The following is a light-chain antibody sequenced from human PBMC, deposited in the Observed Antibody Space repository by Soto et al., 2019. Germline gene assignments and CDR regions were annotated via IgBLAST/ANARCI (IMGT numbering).Light chain of an antibody. V-gene: IGKV3-15*01. CDR2: DAS. CDR1: QTIYNN. J-gene: IGKJ4*01. CDR3: QQFNKWPLT. Sequence: EIVMTQSPATLSVSPGERATLSCRASQTIYNNVAWYQQRPGQAPRLLIYDASTRATSVPARFSGSGSGTDFTLSISDLQSADCAVYYCQQFNKWPLTFGGGTKVEIK.